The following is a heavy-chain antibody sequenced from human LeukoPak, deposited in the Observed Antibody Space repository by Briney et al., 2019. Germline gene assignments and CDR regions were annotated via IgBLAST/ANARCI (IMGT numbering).Heavy chain of an antibody. D-gene: IGHD4-17*01. CDR1: GGSISSGGYY. CDR3: ARVDREYDYGDYPVAFDI. Sequence: NASETLSLTCTVSGGSISSGGYYWSWIRQHPGKGLEWIGYIYYSGSTYYNPSLKSRVTISVDTSKNQFSLKLSSVTAADTAVYYCARVDREYDYGDYPVAFDIWGQGTMVTVSS. V-gene: IGHV4-31*03. CDR2: IYYSGST. J-gene: IGHJ3*02.